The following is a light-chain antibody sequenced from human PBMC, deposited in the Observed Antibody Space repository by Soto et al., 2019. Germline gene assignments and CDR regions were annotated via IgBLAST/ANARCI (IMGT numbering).Light chain of an antibody. V-gene: IGKV1-9*01. Sequence: IQLTQSPSSLSASVGDRVSITCRASQYIQTYLAWYQQKRGEAPKLLISGTFTLQSGVPSRFNGSGSGTDFARTISRLQPEDFATYYCQHLNNYPPFTFGPGTKVDLE. CDR2: GTF. CDR1: QYIQTY. J-gene: IGKJ3*01. CDR3: QHLNNYPPFT.